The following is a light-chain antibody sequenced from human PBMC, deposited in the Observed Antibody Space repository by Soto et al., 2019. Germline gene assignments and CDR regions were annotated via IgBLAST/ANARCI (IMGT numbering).Light chain of an antibody. V-gene: IGLV2-23*01. CDR1: SSDVGNYNL. CDR3: CSYAGGSTYV. CDR2: EGS. J-gene: IGLJ1*01. Sequence: QSALAQPASVSASPGQSITTSCTGTSSDVGNYNLVSWYQQHPGKAPKLIIYEGSKRPSGVSWRFSGSKSGNTASLTISGLQAEDEADYYCCSYAGGSTYVFGTGTKLTVL.